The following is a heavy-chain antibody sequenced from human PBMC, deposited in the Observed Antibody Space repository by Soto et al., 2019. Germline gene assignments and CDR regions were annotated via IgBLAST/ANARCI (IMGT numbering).Heavy chain of an antibody. V-gene: IGHV1-69*01. CDR3: AREGGVLGYCSGGTCNWYFDL. J-gene: IGHJ2*01. Sequence: QVQLVQSGAEVKRPGSSVKVSCKASGGTFRSYGINWVRQAPGQGLEWMGGIIPIFGTLNSAQKFQGRVTITADESTSTAYMELSSLRPEDTAVYYCAREGGVLGYCSGGTCNWYFDLWGRGTLVTVSS. CDR1: GGTFRSYG. D-gene: IGHD2-15*01. CDR2: IIPIFGTL.